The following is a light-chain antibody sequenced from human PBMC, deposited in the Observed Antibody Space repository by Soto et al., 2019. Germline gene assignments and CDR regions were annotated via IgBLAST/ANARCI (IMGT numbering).Light chain of an antibody. Sequence: AIKLTQPPSSLSASVGERVTITCLASQGIITALAWYQQKPGKAPNLLIYHASILESGVPSRFSGSGSGTDFTLTSSSLQTEDFATYYCQQFDSYPPLTFGGGTKVEIK. V-gene: IGKV1-13*02. J-gene: IGKJ4*02. CDR3: QQFDSYPPLT. CDR2: HAS. CDR1: QGIITA.